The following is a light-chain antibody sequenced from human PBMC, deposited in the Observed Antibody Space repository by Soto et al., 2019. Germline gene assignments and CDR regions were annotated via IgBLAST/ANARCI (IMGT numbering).Light chain of an antibody. J-gene: IGLJ2*01. V-gene: IGLV2-8*01. CDR1: SSDVGGYNY. CDR2: DVS. CDR3: SSYAGSNIVV. Sequence: QSALTQPPSASGSPGQSVTISCTGSSSDVGGYNYVSWYQQHPGKAPKLMTYDVSKRPSGVPDRFSGSKSGNTASLTVSGLQAEDEADYYCSSYAGSNIVVFGGGTKLTVL.